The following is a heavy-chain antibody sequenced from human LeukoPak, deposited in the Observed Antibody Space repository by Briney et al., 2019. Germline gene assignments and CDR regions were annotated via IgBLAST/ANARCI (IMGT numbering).Heavy chain of an antibody. Sequence: AGGSLRLSCAASGFTFSDYGMHWVRQAPGKGLEWVALISYDGSNKDYGDSVKGRFTISRDNSKNTLLLQVNSLRTEDTAVYYCAKGLSRYSGYDTDYWGQGTLVTVSS. CDR3: AKGLSRYSGYDTDY. D-gene: IGHD5-12*01. V-gene: IGHV3-30*18. CDR1: GFTFSDYG. CDR2: ISYDGSNK. J-gene: IGHJ4*02.